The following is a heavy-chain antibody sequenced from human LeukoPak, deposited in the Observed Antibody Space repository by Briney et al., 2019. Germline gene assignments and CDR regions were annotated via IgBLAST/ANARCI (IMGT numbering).Heavy chain of an antibody. CDR3: ARDSAAAGFPFYYYYYYGMDV. V-gene: IGHV1-8*01. Sequence: ASVKVSCKASGYTFTSYDINWVRQATGQGLEWMGWMNPNSGNTGYAQKFQGRVTMTRNTSISTAYMELSSLRSEDTAVYYRARDSAAAGFPFYYYYYYGMDVWGQGTTVTVSS. CDR2: MNPNSGNT. D-gene: IGHD6-13*01. J-gene: IGHJ6*02. CDR1: GYTFTSYD.